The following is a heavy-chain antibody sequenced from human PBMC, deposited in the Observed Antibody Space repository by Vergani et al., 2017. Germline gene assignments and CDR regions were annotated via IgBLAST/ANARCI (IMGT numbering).Heavy chain of an antibody. Sequence: QVQLVQSGAEVKKPGASVKLSCKASGYTFITYYIHWVRQAPGQGLEWMGIINPSGGSTSYAQKFQGRVTMTRDTSTSTVYMEMTSLRSDDTAVYYCALYSSSSKSLCYFDYWGQGTLVTVSS. CDR3: ALYSSSSKSLCYFDY. J-gene: IGHJ4*02. D-gene: IGHD6-6*01. CDR1: GYTFITYY. V-gene: IGHV1-46*01. CDR2: INPSGGST.